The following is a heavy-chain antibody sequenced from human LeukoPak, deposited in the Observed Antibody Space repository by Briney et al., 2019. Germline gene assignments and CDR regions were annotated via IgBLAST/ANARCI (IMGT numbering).Heavy chain of an antibody. Sequence: GGSLRLSCAASGFIFDDYAMHWVRQAPGMRLEWVSLISGDGGGTYYATSVKGRFTISRDNSKNSLYLQMNSLRTEDTALYYCAKVRWQYVSLTPDFESWGQRTLVTVSS. CDR3: AKVRWQYVSLTPDFES. V-gene: IGHV3-43*02. CDR1: GFIFDDYA. CDR2: ISGDGGGT. D-gene: IGHD4-23*01. J-gene: IGHJ4*02.